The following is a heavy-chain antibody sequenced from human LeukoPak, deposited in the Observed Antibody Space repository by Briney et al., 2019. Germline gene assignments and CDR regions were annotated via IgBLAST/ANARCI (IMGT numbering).Heavy chain of an antibody. Sequence: PGGSLQLSCAASGFTFSNYVTHWVRQAPGKGLEWVAVIWHDESQKYYEDSVKGRFTISRDNSKNTLYLQMNSLRAEDTAVYYCARGWALAGNPNWFDPWGQGTLVTVSS. D-gene: IGHD6-19*01. CDR2: IWHDESQK. J-gene: IGHJ5*02. CDR3: ARGWALAGNPNWFDP. V-gene: IGHV3-33*01. CDR1: GFTFSNYV.